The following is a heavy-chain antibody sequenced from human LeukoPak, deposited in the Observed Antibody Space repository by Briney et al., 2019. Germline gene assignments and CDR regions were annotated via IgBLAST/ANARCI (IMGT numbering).Heavy chain of an antibody. J-gene: IGHJ4*02. V-gene: IGHV4-59*08. CDR1: GGSISSYY. D-gene: IGHD4-17*01. CDR2: IYYSGST. Sequence: PSETLSLTCTVSGGSISSYYRSWIRQPPGKGLEWIGYIYYSGSTNYNPSLKSRVTISVDTSKNQFSLKLSSVTAADTAVYYCARATVTPYYFDYWGQGTLVTVSS. CDR3: ARATVTPYYFDY.